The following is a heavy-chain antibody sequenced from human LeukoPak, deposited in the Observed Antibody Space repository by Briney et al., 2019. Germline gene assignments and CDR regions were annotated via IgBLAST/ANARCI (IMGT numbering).Heavy chain of an antibody. J-gene: IGHJ4*02. CDR1: GGSISSGSYY. V-gene: IGHV4-61*02. CDR3: ARESVAGADY. Sequence: SETLSLTCTVSGGSISSGSYYWSWIRQPAGKGLEWIGRIYTSGSTNYNPSLKSRVTISVDTSKNQFSLKLSSVTAADTAVYYCARESVAGADYWGQGTLVTVSS. D-gene: IGHD6-19*01. CDR2: IYTSGST.